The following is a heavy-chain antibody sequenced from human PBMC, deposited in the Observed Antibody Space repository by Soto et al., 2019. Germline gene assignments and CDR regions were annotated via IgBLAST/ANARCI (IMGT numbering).Heavy chain of an antibody. J-gene: IGHJ4*02. Sequence: GVPLRVSWRASGFTISGCAMRLVLQVPGKGLEWLAVVTHDGSLYPYADSVKGRFTISRDNSKNTLYLQMNSLRAEDTAVYYCAKDSRVTMVRGVIIPPGYWGQGTQVIVSS. V-gene: IGHV3-30*04. D-gene: IGHD3-10*01. CDR3: AKDSRVTMVRGVIIPPGY. CDR2: VTHDGSLY. CDR1: GFTISGCA.